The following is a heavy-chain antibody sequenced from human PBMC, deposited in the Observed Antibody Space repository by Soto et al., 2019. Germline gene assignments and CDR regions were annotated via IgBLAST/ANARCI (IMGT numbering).Heavy chain of an antibody. CDR2: INPSGGST. CDR1: GYTFTSYY. Sequence: ASVKVSCKASGYTFTSYYMHWVRQAPGQGLEWMGIINPSGGSTSYAQKFQGRVTMTRDTSTSTVYMELSSLRSEDTAVYYCAREGCSGGSCYDSWFDPWGQGTLVTVSS. J-gene: IGHJ5*02. V-gene: IGHV1-46*03. D-gene: IGHD2-15*01. CDR3: AREGCSGGSCYDSWFDP.